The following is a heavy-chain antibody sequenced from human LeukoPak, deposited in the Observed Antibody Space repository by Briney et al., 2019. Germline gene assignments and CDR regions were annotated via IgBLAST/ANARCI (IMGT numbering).Heavy chain of an antibody. Sequence: GGSLRLPCAASGFTFSSYEMNWVRQAPGKGLEWVSYISSSGSTIYYADSVKGRFTIPRDNAKNSLYLQMNSLRAEDTAVYYCARDSTIISSSWLNWFDPWGQGTLVTVSS. J-gene: IGHJ5*02. CDR3: ARDSTIISSSWLNWFDP. CDR1: GFTFSSYE. D-gene: IGHD6-13*01. CDR2: ISSSGSTI. V-gene: IGHV3-48*03.